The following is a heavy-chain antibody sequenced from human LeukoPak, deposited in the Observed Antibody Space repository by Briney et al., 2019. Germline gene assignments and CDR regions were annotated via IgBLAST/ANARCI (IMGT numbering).Heavy chain of an antibody. CDR2: ISAYNGNT. J-gene: IGHJ4*02. V-gene: IGHV1-18*01. D-gene: IGHD2-2*02. Sequence: GASVKVSCKASGYTFTSYGISWVRQAPGQGLEWMGWISAYNGNTNYAQKLQGRVTMTTDTSTSIAYMELRSLRSDDTAVYYCARDCSSTSCYTLTFDYWGQGTLVTVSS. CDR3: ARDCSSTSCYTLTFDY. CDR1: GYTFTSYG.